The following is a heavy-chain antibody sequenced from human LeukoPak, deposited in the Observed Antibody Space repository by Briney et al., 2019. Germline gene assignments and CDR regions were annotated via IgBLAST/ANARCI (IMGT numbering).Heavy chain of an antibody. Sequence: ASVKVSCKASGYTFTSYDINWVRQATGQGLEWMGWMNPNSGNTGYAQKFQGRVTMTRNTSISTAYMELSSLRSEGTAVYYCARRNWGIAAADYWGQGTLVTVSS. CDR3: ARRNWGIAAADY. J-gene: IGHJ4*02. CDR2: MNPNSGNT. V-gene: IGHV1-8*01. CDR1: GYTFTSYD. D-gene: IGHD6-13*01.